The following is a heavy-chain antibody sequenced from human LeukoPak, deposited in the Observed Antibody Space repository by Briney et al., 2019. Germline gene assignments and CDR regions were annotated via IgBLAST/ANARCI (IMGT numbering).Heavy chain of an antibody. CDR1: GFTFNTYS. D-gene: IGHD1-26*01. J-gene: IGHJ3*02. CDR3: ARQVGVDDAFDI. V-gene: IGHV3-21*01. Sequence: GGSLRLSCAASGFTFNTYSVNWVRQAPGKGLEWVSSISSGSSYIFYADSMKGRFTISRDNAKTSLYLQMNSLRAEDTAVYYCARQVGVDDAFDIWGQGTKVTVSP. CDR2: ISSGSSYI.